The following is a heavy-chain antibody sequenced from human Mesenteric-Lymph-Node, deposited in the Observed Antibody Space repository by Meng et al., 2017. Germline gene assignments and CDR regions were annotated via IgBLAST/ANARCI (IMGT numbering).Heavy chain of an antibody. Sequence: HVQLRESGPGLGKRSGTLSLTCAVSGGSISSSNWWSWVRQPPGKGLEWIGEIYHSGSTNYNPSLKSRVTISVDKSKNQFSLNLSSVTAADTAVYYCARATAMVPRYYFDYWGQGTLVTVSS. CDR1: GGSISSSNW. V-gene: IGHV4-4*02. D-gene: IGHD5-18*01. CDR3: ARATAMVPRYYFDY. J-gene: IGHJ4*02. CDR2: IYHSGST.